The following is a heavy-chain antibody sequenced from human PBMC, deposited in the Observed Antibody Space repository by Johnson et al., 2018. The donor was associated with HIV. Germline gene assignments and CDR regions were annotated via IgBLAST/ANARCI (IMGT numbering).Heavy chain of an antibody. Sequence: TVSSNYMSWVRQASGKGLEWVSYISSSGSTIYYADSVKGRFTISSDNAKNSLYLQMNSLRAEDTALYYCARDPILFCGGDCYSSLVGAFDIWGQGTMVTVSS. CDR1: TVSSNY. J-gene: IGHJ3*02. V-gene: IGHV3-11*01. CDR3: ARDPILFCGGDCYSSLVGAFDI. D-gene: IGHD2-21*02. CDR2: ISSSGSTI.